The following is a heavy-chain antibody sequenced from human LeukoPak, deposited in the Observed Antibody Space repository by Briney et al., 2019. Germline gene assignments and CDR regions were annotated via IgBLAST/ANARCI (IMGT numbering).Heavy chain of an antibody. V-gene: IGHV3-21*01. Sequence: GGSLRLSCEASGFTFSSYSMNWVRQAPGKGLEWVSSISSSSSYIYYADSVKGRFTISRDNAKNSLYLQMNSLRAEDTAVYYCARDQLELFSEGAFDIWGQGTMVTVSS. J-gene: IGHJ3*02. D-gene: IGHD1-7*01. CDR2: ISSSSSYI. CDR3: ARDQLELFSEGAFDI. CDR1: GFTFSSYS.